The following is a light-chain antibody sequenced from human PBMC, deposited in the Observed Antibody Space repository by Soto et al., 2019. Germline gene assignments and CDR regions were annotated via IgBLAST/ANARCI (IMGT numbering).Light chain of an antibody. V-gene: IGKV1-9*01. Sequence: DIQFTPSPFFLSGSVGDRVTIPFPARPGLKHYLAWYQQKPGKAPKLLIYAASTLQSGVPSRFSGSGSGTEFTLTISSLQPEDFATYYCQQLNSYPLFGPGTKVDIK. CDR1: PGLKHY. J-gene: IGKJ3*01. CDR2: AAS. CDR3: QQLNSYPL.